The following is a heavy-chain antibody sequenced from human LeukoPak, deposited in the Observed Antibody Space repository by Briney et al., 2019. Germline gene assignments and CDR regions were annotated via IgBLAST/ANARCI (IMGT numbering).Heavy chain of an antibody. CDR3: ARDDGGSYYGY. V-gene: IGHV1-2*02. CDR2: INPNSGGT. CDR1: GYTFTGYY. D-gene: IGHD1-26*01. Sequence: GGSVKVSCKASGYTFTGYYMHWVRQAPGQGLEWMGWINPNSGGTNYAQKFQGRVTMTRDASISTAYMELSRLRSDDTAVYYCARDDGGSYYGYWGQGTLVTVSS. J-gene: IGHJ4*02.